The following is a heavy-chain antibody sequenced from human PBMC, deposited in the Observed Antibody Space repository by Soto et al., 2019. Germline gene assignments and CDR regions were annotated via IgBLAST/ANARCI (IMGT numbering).Heavy chain of an antibody. CDR1: GGSITTTNYY. CDR2: IFYTGDT. CDR3: ASLQVPGNFDY. D-gene: IGHD6-13*01. V-gene: IGHV4-39*01. Sequence: QLQLQESGPGLVKPSETLSLTCTVSGGSITTTNYYWSWVRQSPGKGLEWIANIFYTGDTYYSPSLRGRVTVSVDTSKNQFSLKLCSVTAADTAMYYCASLQVPGNFDYWGQGSPVTVSS. J-gene: IGHJ4*02.